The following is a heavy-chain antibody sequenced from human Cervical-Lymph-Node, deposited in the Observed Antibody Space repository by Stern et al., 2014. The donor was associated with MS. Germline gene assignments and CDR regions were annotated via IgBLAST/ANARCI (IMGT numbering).Heavy chain of an antibody. Sequence: VHLVESRGGVVQPGRSLSLSCVASGFTFSTYAMHWVRQAPGKGLEWVAFVSYDGTQRNSTDSVKARFTISRDNSKNTLYLHMNSLRDEDTAVYFCARGGRGVGLEYWGQGALVTVSS. CDR2: VSYDGTQR. CDR3: ARGGRGVGLEY. V-gene: IGHV3-30-3*01. J-gene: IGHJ4*02. CDR1: GFTFSTYA. D-gene: IGHD3-10*01.